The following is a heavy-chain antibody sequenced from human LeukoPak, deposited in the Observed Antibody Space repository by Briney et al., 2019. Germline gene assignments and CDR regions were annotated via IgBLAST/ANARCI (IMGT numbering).Heavy chain of an antibody. CDR3: ASLVEGY. CDR2: ITSSSSTI. J-gene: IGHJ4*02. V-gene: IGHV3-48*01. Sequence: GGSLRLSCAVSGFTFSIYAMSWVRQAPGKGLDWVSYITSSSSTIYYADSVKGRFAISRDNAKNSLYLQMNSLRAEDTAVYYCASLVEGYWGQGTLVTVSS. D-gene: IGHD2-2*01. CDR1: GFTFSIYA.